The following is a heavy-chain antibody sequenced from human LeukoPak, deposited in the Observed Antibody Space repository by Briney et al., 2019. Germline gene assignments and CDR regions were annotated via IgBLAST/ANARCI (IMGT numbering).Heavy chain of an antibody. CDR3: ARGHWNDAFDI. D-gene: IGHD1-1*01. Sequence: SGTLSLTCAVSGGSISSSNWWSWVRQPPGKGLEWIGEIYHSGSTNYNPSLKSRVTISVDTSKNQFSLKLSSVTAADTAVYYCARGHWNDAFDIWGQGTMDTVSS. CDR1: GGSISSSNW. J-gene: IGHJ3*02. V-gene: IGHV4-4*02. CDR2: IYHSGST.